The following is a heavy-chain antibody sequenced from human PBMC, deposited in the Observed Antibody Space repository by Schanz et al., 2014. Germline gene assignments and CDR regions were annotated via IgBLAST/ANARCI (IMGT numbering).Heavy chain of an antibody. Sequence: QIQLVESGGGVVQPGTSLRLSCTISGFSFSRYGMHWVRQAPGKGLEWVAVISSDETVTYYVDSVKGRFTISRDNSNNMVSLQMNTLRPEDTALYYCARDYSGGGYDIWGQGTMVTVSS. D-gene: IGHD3-22*01. V-gene: IGHV3-30*03. CDR2: ISSDETVT. CDR1: GFSFSRYG. CDR3: ARDYSGGGYDI. J-gene: IGHJ3*02.